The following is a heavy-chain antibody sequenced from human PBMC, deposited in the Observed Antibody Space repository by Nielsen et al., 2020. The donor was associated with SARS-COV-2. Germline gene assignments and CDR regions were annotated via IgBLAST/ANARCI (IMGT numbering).Heavy chain of an antibody. CDR1: GFTFSRYA. V-gene: IGHV3-23*03. CDR3: AKDSLGMDV. Sequence: GESLKISCAASGFTFSRYAMSWLRQAPGKGLEWVSVIYGGGNNTYYADSVKGRFTISRDNAKNSLYLQMNSLRAEDTALYYCAKDSLGMDVWGQGTTVTVSS. J-gene: IGHJ6*02. CDR2: IYGGGNNT. D-gene: IGHD3-16*01.